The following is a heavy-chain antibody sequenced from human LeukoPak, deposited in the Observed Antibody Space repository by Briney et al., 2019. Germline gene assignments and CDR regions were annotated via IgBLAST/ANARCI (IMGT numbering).Heavy chain of an antibody. Sequence: PGGSLRLSCAASGYTFTGYYMYWVRQAPGQGLEWMGWINPNSGGTNYAQKFQGRVTMTRDTSISTAYMELSRLRSDDTAVYYCARDFGSSSTVFWFDPWGQGTLVTVSS. V-gene: IGHV1-2*02. CDR3: ARDFGSSSTVFWFDP. D-gene: IGHD6-6*01. CDR1: GYTFTGYY. J-gene: IGHJ5*02. CDR2: INPNSGGT.